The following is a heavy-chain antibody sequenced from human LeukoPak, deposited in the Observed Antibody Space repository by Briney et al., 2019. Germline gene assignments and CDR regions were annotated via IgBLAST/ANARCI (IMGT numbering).Heavy chain of an antibody. CDR2: INSNGGTT. J-gene: IGHJ4*01. Sequence: PGGSLRLSCSASGFTFSVYAMNWVRQAPEKGLEYVSGINSNGGTTYYADSVRGRFTISRDNSKNTLNLQVSSLRPEDTAVYYCVKLSTRVSQTIDYWGRGTLVTVTS. D-gene: IGHD2-2*01. CDR3: VKLSTRVSQTIDY. CDR1: GFTFSVYA. V-gene: IGHV3-64D*09.